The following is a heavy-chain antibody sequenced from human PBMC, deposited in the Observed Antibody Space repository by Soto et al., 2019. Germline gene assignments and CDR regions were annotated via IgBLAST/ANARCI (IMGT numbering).Heavy chain of an antibody. Sequence: GGSLRLSCAASGFTFNNYAMNWVRQAPGKGLEWVSAISGSGGSTYYADSVKGRFTISRDNSKNTLYLQMNSLRAEDTAVYYCAKWGTSGRYYFDYWGQGTLVTVSS. CDR1: GFTFNNYA. J-gene: IGHJ4*02. V-gene: IGHV3-23*01. D-gene: IGHD3-16*01. CDR2: ISGSGGST. CDR3: AKWGTSGRYYFDY.